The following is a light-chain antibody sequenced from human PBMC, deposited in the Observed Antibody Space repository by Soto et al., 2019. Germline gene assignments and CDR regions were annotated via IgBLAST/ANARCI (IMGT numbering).Light chain of an antibody. CDR3: QQYDTSPWT. V-gene: IGKV3-20*01. Sequence: EIVLTQSPGTLSLSPGDRVTLSCRASQSVSSTYLAWNQQTPGQAPRLLIYGASGRATGIPDRFSGSGSGTDFTLTISRLEPEDFAVYYCQQYDTSPWTFGQGTKVEIK. CDR1: QSVSSTY. J-gene: IGKJ1*01. CDR2: GAS.